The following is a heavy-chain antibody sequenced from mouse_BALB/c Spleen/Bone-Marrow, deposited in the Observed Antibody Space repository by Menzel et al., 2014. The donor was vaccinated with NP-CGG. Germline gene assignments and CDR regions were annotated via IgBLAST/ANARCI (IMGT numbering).Heavy chain of an antibody. CDR1: GYTSPSYW. D-gene: IGHD1-1*01. V-gene: IGHV1-69*02. J-gene: IGHJ4*01. Sequence: VQRVEYGAEPVNLVASGKLSCKASGYTSPSYWVHWAEKSPGQGLKWIGEYDPSDSYTNYNQKLKGKATLTIDKSSSTGYMQLSILTSDDSAVDICARGLLRYYAMDDWGQGTSVTVSS. CDR3: ARGLLRYYAMDD. CDR2: YDPSDSYT.